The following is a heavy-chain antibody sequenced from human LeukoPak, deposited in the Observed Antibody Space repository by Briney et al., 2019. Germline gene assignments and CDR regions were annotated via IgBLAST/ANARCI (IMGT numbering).Heavy chain of an antibody. V-gene: IGHV3-23*01. D-gene: IGHD1-26*01. Sequence: PGGSLRLSCAASGFTFSSYAMTWVRQAPGKGLEWVSGISGSGVSTYYADSVKGRFTLSRDNSGNTVYLQMNSLRAEDTAVYYCAKTASGSYPDCYFDSWGQGTLVAVSS. CDR1: GFTFSSYA. CDR2: ISGSGVST. CDR3: AKTASGSYPDCYFDS. J-gene: IGHJ4*02.